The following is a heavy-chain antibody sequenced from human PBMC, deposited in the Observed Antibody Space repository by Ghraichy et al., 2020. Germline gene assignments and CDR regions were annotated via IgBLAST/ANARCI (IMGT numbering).Heavy chain of an antibody. CDR1: GFTFSNAW. Sequence: GGSLKLSCAASGFTFSNAWMSWVRQAPGKGLEWVGRVKSKTDGGTTDYAAPVKGRFIISRDDSKKKLYLQMNSLRTEDTAVYYCTTGLARDYWGQGTLVTVSS. D-gene: IGHD6-6*01. CDR3: TTGLARDY. J-gene: IGHJ4*02. CDR2: VKSKTDGGTT. V-gene: IGHV3-15*01.